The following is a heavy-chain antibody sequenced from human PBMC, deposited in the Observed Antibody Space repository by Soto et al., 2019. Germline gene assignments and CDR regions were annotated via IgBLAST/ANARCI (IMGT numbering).Heavy chain of an antibody. J-gene: IGHJ5*02. CDR3: AKDNCISTSCYRLYNWFDP. D-gene: IGHD2-2*01. CDR1: GFTFSGYG. V-gene: IGHV3-30*18. Sequence: GGSLRLSCAASGFTFSGYGMHWVRQAPGKGLEWVAVISHDGSNRYYGDSVKGRFTISRDNSKNTLYLQMNSLRAEDTAVYYSAKDNCISTSCYRLYNWFDPWGQGTLVTVSS. CDR2: ISHDGSNR.